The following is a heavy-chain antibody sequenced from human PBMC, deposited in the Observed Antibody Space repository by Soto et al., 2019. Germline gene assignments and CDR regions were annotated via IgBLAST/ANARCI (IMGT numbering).Heavy chain of an antibody. V-gene: IGHV3-64D*06. CDR2: VSTSGRST. D-gene: IGHD2-15*01. J-gene: IGHJ4*02. CDR1: GFIFSEST. CDR3: VKQAHGLDGVAFDY. Sequence: PGGSLRLSCSASGFIFSESTIYWVRQVPGQGLEAISAVSTSGRSTYYADSVKDRFTISRDKSKNTLFLQMGSLRPEDTAIYYCVKQAHGLDGVAFDYWGQGTQVTVSS.